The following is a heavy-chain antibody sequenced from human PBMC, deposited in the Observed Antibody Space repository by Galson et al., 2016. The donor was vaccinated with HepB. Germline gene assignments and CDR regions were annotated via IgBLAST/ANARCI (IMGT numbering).Heavy chain of an antibody. V-gene: IGHV4-59*01. CDR1: GGSISSYY. CDR2: IYNSGST. Sequence: SETLSLTCTVSGGSISSYYWSWIRQPPGKGLEWIGYIYNSGSTNYNPSLKSRVTISVDTSQKQFSLKLSSVTAADTAVYYCASSDYDSRVSDYWGQGTLVTVSS. J-gene: IGHJ4*02. D-gene: IGHD5-12*01. CDR3: ASSDYDSRVSDY.